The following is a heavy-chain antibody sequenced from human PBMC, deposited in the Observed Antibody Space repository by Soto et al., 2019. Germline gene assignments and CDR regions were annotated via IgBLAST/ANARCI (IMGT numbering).Heavy chain of an antibody. J-gene: IGHJ3*02. V-gene: IGHV4-31*03. CDR1: GDSISRIDYY. CDR3: AREGGSYDSGGYLIRGAFDI. CDR2: IYFRGNT. D-gene: IGHD3-22*01. Sequence: SETLSLTCSVSGDSISRIDYYWTWIRQHPGKGLEWIGNIYFRGNTYYSPSLESRLTISVDTSKNQFSLKLTSVTAADTAVYYCAREGGSYDSGGYLIRGAFDIWGQGTMVTVS.